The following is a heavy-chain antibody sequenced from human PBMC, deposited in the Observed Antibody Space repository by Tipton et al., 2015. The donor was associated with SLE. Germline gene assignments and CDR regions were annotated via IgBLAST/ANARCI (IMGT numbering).Heavy chain of an antibody. J-gene: IGHJ5*02. CDR3: ARHADAAGWFDP. Sequence: TLSLTCTVSGGSISSYYWSWIRQPPGKGLEWIGYIYYSGSTNYNPSLKSRVTISVDTSRNQFSLKLSSVTAADTAVYYCARHADAAGWFDPWGQGILVTVSS. CDR1: GGSISSYY. V-gene: IGHV4-59*08. CDR2: IYYSGST.